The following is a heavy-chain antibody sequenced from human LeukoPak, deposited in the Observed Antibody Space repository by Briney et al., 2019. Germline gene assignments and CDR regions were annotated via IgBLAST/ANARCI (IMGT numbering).Heavy chain of an antibody. Sequence: SETLSLTCTVSGGSISSYYWSWIRQPPGKGLEWIGYIYYSGSTNYNPSLKSRVTISVDTSKNQFSLKLSSVTAADTAVYYCARGPSGYHNTGGQGTLVTVSS. CDR2: IYYSGST. CDR3: ARGPSGYHNT. D-gene: IGHD5-12*01. CDR1: GGSISSYY. J-gene: IGHJ4*02. V-gene: IGHV4-59*01.